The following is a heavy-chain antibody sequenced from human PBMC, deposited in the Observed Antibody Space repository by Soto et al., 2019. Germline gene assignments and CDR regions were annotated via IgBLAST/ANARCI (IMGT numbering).Heavy chain of an antibody. CDR1: GFTFDDYA. CDR2: ISWNSGSI. J-gene: IGHJ4*02. CDR3: AKYIYQDPAAADY. Sequence: EVQLVESGGGLVQPGRSLRLSCAASGFTFDDYAMHWVRQAPGKGLEWVSGISWNSGSIGYADSVKGRFTIYRDNAKNSLYLQMNSLRAEDTALYDCAKYIYQDPAAADYWGEGTLVTVSS. D-gene: IGHD6-13*01. V-gene: IGHV3-9*01.